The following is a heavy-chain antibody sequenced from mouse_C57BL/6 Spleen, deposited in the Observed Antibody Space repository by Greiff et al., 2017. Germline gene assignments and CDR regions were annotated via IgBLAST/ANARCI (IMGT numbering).Heavy chain of an antibody. V-gene: IGHV5-4*01. CDR1: GFTFSSYA. J-gene: IGHJ4*01. Sequence: EVLLVESGAGLVKPGASLKLSCAASGFTFSSYAMAWVRQTPEKRLEWVATISDGGSYTYYPDNVKGRFTISRDNANNNPYLQMSHLKSEDTSMYYCARALVAMDYWGQGTSVTVSS. D-gene: IGHD6-2*01. CDR3: ARALVAMDY. CDR2: ISDGGSYT.